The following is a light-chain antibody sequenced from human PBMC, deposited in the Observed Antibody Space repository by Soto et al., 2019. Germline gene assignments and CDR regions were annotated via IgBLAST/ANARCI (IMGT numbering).Light chain of an antibody. CDR3: SSYTSSITLI. J-gene: IGLJ2*01. CDR1: SRDIGAYNR. CDR2: EVR. V-gene: IGLV2-18*02. Sequence: QSVLTQPPSVSGSPGQSVTISCTGTSRDIGAYNRVSWYQQPPGTAPKLMIYEVRDRTSGVPDRFSGSKSGNTASLTISGLQAEDEADYYCSSYTSSITLIFGGGTKVTVL.